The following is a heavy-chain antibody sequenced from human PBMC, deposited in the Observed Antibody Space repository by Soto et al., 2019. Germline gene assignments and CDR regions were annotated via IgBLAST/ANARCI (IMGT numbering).Heavy chain of an antibody. CDR3: ARVVILTGYSSGGWFDP. CDR2: INHSGST. CDR1: GGSFSGYY. Sequence: SETLSLTCAVYGGSFSGYYWSWIRQPPGKGLEWIGEINHSGSTNYNPSLKSRVTISVDKSKNQFSLKLSSVTAADTAVYYCARVVILTGYSSGGWFDPRGQGTLVTVSS. J-gene: IGHJ5*02. D-gene: IGHD3-9*01. V-gene: IGHV4-34*01.